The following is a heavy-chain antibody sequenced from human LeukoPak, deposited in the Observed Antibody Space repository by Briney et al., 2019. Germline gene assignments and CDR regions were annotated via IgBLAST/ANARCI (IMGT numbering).Heavy chain of an antibody. Sequence: SETLPLTCTVSGYSISSGYYWGWIRQPPGKGLEWIGSIYHSGSAYYNPSLKSRVTISVDTSKNQVSLKLSSVTAADTAVYYCARDLGDCSSTSCNPLGWFDPWGRGTLVTVSS. D-gene: IGHD2-2*01. V-gene: IGHV4-38-2*02. CDR1: GYSISSGYY. CDR2: IYHSGSA. J-gene: IGHJ5*02. CDR3: ARDLGDCSSTSCNPLGWFDP.